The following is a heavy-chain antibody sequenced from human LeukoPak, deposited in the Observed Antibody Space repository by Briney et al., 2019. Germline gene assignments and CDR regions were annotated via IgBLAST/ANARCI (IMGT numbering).Heavy chain of an antibody. CDR2: IYYDGST. CDR3: ARDAGYDSYNRFDP. Sequence: SETLSLTCTVSGGSISSSRYYWGWIRQPPGKGLEWIGSIYYDGSTYQNPSPSLTSLFTISVDTSRNQFSLKLSSVTAADTAVYFCARDAGYDSYNRFDPWGQGILITVSS. J-gene: IGHJ5*02. D-gene: IGHD5-12*01. CDR1: GGSISSSRYY. V-gene: IGHV4-39*01.